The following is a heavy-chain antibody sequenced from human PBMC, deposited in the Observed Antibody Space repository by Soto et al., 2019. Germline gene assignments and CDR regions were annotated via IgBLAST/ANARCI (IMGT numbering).Heavy chain of an antibody. CDR1: CGSIISSNW. CDR3: ARDSRFWGYCSSTSCRYGMDV. V-gene: IGHV4-4*02. D-gene: IGHD2-2*01. Sequence: PSETLSLTCAFSCGSIISSNWWSWVRQPPGKGLEWIGEIYHSGSTNYNPSLKSRVTISVDKSKNQFSLKLSSVTAADTAVYYCARDSRFWGYCSSTSCRYGMDVWGQGTTVTVSS. CDR2: IYHSGST. J-gene: IGHJ6*02.